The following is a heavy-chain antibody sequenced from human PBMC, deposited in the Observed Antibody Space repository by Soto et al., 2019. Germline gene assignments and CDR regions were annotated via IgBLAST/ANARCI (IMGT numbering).Heavy chain of an antibody. CDR2: INHIGST. CDR1: GGSFSGYY. V-gene: IGHV4-34*01. D-gene: IGHD3-10*01. J-gene: IGHJ4*02. Sequence: QVQLQQWGAGLLKPSETLSLTCAVYGGSFSGYYWSWFRQPPGTGLEWIGEINHIGSTNYNPSLKSRVSISVDTSKNQFSLKLTSVTAADTAIYYCARTLYYYNSGSPTDYWGQVTLVTVSS. CDR3: ARTLYYYNSGSPTDY.